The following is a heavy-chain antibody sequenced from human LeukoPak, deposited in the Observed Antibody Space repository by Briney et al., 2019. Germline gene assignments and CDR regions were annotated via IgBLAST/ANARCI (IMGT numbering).Heavy chain of an antibody. J-gene: IGHJ6*03. Sequence: GGSLRLSCAASGFTFRSYEMNWVRQAPGKGLEWVSYIDSGRGSSTNYADSVKGRFTISRDNAKNSLYLQMNSLRVEDTAIYYCARDRCSNGIGCYYYYMDVWGKGTTVTISS. CDR1: GFTFRSYE. CDR3: ARDRCSNGIGCYYYYMDV. V-gene: IGHV3-48*03. CDR2: IDSGRGSST. D-gene: IGHD2-8*01.